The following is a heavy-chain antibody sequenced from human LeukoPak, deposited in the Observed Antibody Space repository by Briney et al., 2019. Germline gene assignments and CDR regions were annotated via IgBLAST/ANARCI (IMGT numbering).Heavy chain of an antibody. D-gene: IGHD4-4*01. CDR3: AKHGPVTTNY. J-gene: IGHJ4*02. CDR2: ISGSGGST. Sequence: GGSLRLSCAASGLTFTNFAMTWVRQAPGKGLEWVSAISGSGGSTYYADSVKGRFTISRDNSKNTLYLQMNSLRAEDTAVYYCAKHGPVTTNYWGQGTLVTVSS. CDR1: GLTFTNFA. V-gene: IGHV3-23*01.